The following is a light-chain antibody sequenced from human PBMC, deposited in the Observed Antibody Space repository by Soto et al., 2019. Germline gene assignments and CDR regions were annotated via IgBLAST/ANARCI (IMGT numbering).Light chain of an antibody. Sequence: EIVLTQSPATLSQSPGDRATLSCRASQSVGNNFAWYQQKPGQAPRLLIFATSTRATGVPARFSGSGSGTEFTLTISSLQSEDFAVYYCQQYGDWPLTFGGGAKVEIE. CDR3: QQYGDWPLT. CDR1: QSVGNN. CDR2: ATS. J-gene: IGKJ4*01. V-gene: IGKV3-15*01.